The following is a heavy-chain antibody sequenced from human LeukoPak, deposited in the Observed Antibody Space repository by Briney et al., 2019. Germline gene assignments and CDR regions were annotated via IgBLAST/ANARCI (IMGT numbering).Heavy chain of an antibody. CDR1: GFTFSSYE. Sequence: PGGSLRLSCAASGFTFSSYEMNWVRQAPGKGLEWVSYISSSGSTIYYADSVKGRFTISRDNAKNSLYLQINSLRAEDTAVYYCAREERYYDSSGYYFLDYWGQGTLVTVSS. V-gene: IGHV3-48*03. CDR2: ISSSGSTI. J-gene: IGHJ4*02. D-gene: IGHD3-22*01. CDR3: AREERYYDSSGYYFLDY.